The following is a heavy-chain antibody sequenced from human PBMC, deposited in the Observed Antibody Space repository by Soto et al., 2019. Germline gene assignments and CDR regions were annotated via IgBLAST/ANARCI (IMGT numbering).Heavy chain of an antibody. CDR3: AKDLGYSESGGLSFGMDV. Sequence: PGGSLRLSCAASGFTFSSYGMHWVRQAPGKGLEWVAVISYDGNNKYYVDSVKGRFTTSRDNSKNTLYLQMNSLRPEDTALYYCAKDLGYSESGGLSFGMDVWGQGTTVTVSS. D-gene: IGHD4-4*01. V-gene: IGHV3-30*18. J-gene: IGHJ6*02. CDR1: GFTFSSYG. CDR2: ISYDGNNK.